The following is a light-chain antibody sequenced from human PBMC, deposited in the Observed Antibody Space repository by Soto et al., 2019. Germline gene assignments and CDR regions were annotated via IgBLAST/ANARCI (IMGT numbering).Light chain of an antibody. Sequence: DIQMTQSPSTLSASVGDRVTITCRASQSISSWLAWYQQKPGKAPKLLIYKASTLESGVPSRFSGSGSGTEFTRTMSRLQLDDFSTDYCQRSFTFGPGTKVEIK. CDR1: QSISSW. V-gene: IGKV1-5*03. CDR3: QRSFT. J-gene: IGKJ3*01. CDR2: KAS.